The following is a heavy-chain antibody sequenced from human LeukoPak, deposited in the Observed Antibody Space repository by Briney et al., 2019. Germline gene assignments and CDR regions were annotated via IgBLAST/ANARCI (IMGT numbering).Heavy chain of an antibody. CDR2: IKSDGST. V-gene: IGHV3-74*01. D-gene: IGHD3-22*01. J-gene: IGHJ1*01. Sequence: GGSLRLSCAASGFTFSSYWMHWVRQAPGKGLVWVSRIKSDGSTNYADSVKGRFTISRDNAKNTVSLQMNSLRTEDTGVYYCARAPSQIGGYYPEYFRHWGQGTLVTVSS. CDR1: GFTFSSYW. CDR3: ARAPSQIGGYYPEYFRH.